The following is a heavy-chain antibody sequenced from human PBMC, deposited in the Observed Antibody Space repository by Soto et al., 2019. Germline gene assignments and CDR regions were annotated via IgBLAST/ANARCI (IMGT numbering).Heavy chain of an antibody. CDR1: GGSFSGYS. CDR2: INHSGST. CDR3: ARGSGYYLLPRLNYFDY. D-gene: IGHD5-12*01. V-gene: IGHV4-34*01. J-gene: IGHJ4*02. Sequence: NPSETLSLTCAVYGGSFSGYSLSWIRQPPGKGLEWIGEINHSGSTNYNPSLKSGVTISLDTSKNQIPLKQSYGTAADSTVYYCARGSGYYLLPRLNYFDYWGQGALVTVSS.